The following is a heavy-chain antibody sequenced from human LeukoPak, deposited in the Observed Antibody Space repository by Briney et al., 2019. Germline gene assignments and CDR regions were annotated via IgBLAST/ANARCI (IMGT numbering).Heavy chain of an antibody. CDR3: ARHSKYANNWFDP. J-gene: IGHJ5*02. D-gene: IGHD4-11*01. CDR1: GYTFSDYY. Sequence: ASVKVSCKASGYTFSDYYMHWVRQAPGRGPEWMGWINPNSAGTKYAQKFQGRVTMTWDTSISTAYMELSRLTSDDTAVYYCARHSKYANNWFDPWGQGTLVTVSA. V-gene: IGHV1-2*02. CDR2: INPNSAGT.